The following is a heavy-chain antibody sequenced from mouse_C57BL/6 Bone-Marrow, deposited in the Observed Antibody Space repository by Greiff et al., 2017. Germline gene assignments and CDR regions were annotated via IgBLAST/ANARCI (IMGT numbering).Heavy chain of an antibody. V-gene: IGHV14-3*01. J-gene: IGHJ4*01. Sequence: EVQLQESVAELVRPGASVKLSCTASGFNIKNTYMHWVKQRPEQGLEWIGRIDPANGNTKYAPKFQGKATITADTSSNTAYLQLSSLTSEDTAIYYCASANGSSYGDDAMDYWGQGTSVTVSS. CDR3: ASANGSSYGDDAMDY. D-gene: IGHD1-1*01. CDR1: GFNIKNTY. CDR2: IDPANGNT.